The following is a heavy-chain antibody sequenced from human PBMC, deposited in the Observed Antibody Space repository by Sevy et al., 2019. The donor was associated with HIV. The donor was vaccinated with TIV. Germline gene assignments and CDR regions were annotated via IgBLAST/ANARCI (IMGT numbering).Heavy chain of an antibody. CDR3: ARDLGTGYFDF. V-gene: IGHV3-11*01. CDR1: GFTFSDYY. CDR2: ISGSQYMI. Sequence: GESLKISCAASGFTFSDYYMSWIRQAPGKGLEWISYISGSQYMIYYADSVKGRFTISRDGAKNSLYLQMNSLRPEDSAVYFCARDLGTGYFDFWGQGTLVTVSS. D-gene: IGHD1-26*01. J-gene: IGHJ4*02.